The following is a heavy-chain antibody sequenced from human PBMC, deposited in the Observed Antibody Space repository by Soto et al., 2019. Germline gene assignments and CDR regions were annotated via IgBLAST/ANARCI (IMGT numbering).Heavy chain of an antibody. CDR2: INQSGIT. Sequence: QVQLQQWGAGLLKPSETLSLTCAFYGASSSNYYWSWIRQSPGKGLEWIGEINQSGITNYNPSLKSRVTISIDTSKSQFSLRLSSVTAADSTVYYCPGAAGRRFYYGLHVSGQGTTVTVSS. J-gene: IGHJ6*02. D-gene: IGHD6-13*01. CDR1: GASSSNYY. CDR3: PGAAGRRFYYGLHV. V-gene: IGHV4-34*02.